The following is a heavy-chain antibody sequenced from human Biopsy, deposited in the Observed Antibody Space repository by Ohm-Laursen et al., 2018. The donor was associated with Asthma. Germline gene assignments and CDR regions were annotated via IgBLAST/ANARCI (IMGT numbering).Heavy chain of an antibody. CDR3: ARAIRLEDFLTGSFTSYFDN. CDR1: GFSLKIGAVG. J-gene: IGHJ4*01. D-gene: IGHD3/OR15-3a*01. Sequence: TQTLTLTCSFSGFSLKIGAVGAGWIRQPPGKAPDCLAFIYWIDDKYYSPSMRNRLTVSKDTSRNRVVLAMTNMEPRDTATYFCARAIRLEDFLTGSFTSYFDNWDLGTRVSVS. V-gene: IGHV2-5*01. CDR2: IYWIDDK.